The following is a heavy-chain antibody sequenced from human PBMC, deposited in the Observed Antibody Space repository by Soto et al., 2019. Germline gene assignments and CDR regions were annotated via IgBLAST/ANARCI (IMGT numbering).Heavy chain of an antibody. V-gene: IGHV3-23*01. Sequence: GGSLRLSCAASGFTFSSYAMNWVRQAPGKGLEWVSAFSGRGDSTYYADSVKGRFTISRDNSKNTLYLQINSLRAEDTAVYYCANGGDGYYFDNWAQGTRVTVSS. CDR1: GFTFSSYA. CDR2: FSGRGDST. CDR3: ANGGDGYYFDN. D-gene: IGHD3-16*01. J-gene: IGHJ4*02.